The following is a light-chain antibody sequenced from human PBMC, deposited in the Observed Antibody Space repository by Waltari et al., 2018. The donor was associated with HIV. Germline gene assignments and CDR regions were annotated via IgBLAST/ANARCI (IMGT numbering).Light chain of an antibody. CDR1: QSISSD. J-gene: IGKJ1*01. Sequence: DIQMTQSPSSLSASVGDRVTITCRASQSISSDLNWYQQKPGKAPKLLSYAASSLQSGVPSRFSGSGSWTDFTLTISSLQPEDVATYYFQQSYSTLWTFGPGTKVEIK. V-gene: IGKV1-39*01. CDR3: QQSYSTLWT. CDR2: AAS.